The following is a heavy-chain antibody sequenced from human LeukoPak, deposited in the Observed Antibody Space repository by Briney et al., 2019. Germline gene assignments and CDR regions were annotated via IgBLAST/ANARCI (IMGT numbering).Heavy chain of an antibody. Sequence: PSETLSLTCTVSGGSISSDNFYWGWIRQPPGKGLEWIGTIFYSGSTYYNPSLKCRVIISVDTSKKQFSLKLSSVTAADTAVYYCARTYYYGSGTRRNGFDIWGQGTMVTVSS. D-gene: IGHD3-10*01. V-gene: IGHV4-39*01. CDR3: ARTYYYGSGTRRNGFDI. CDR1: GGSISSDNFY. J-gene: IGHJ3*02. CDR2: IFYSGST.